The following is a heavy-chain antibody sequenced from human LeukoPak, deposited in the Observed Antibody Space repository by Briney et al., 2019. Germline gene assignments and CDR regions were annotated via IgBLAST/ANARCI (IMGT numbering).Heavy chain of an antibody. CDR2: IIPIFGTA. CDR1: GGTFSSYA. Sequence: GASVKVSCKASGGTFSSYAISWVRQAPGQGLEWMGGIIPIFGTANYAQKFQGRVMITADESTSTAYMDLSSLRSEDTAVYYCARGKRLLWFGELLSWDYWGQGTLVTVSS. J-gene: IGHJ4*02. D-gene: IGHD3-10*01. V-gene: IGHV1-69*01. CDR3: ARGKRLLWFGELLSWDY.